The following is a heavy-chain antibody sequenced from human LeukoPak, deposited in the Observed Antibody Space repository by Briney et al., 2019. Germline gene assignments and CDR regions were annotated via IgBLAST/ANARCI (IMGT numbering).Heavy chain of an antibody. V-gene: IGHV3-7*03. CDR1: GLTFSNYW. CDR2: IKQDGSEK. Sequence: GGSLRLSCAASGLTFSNYWMDWVRQAPGKGLEWVANIKQDGSEKTYVDSVKGRFIISRDNAKNSLYLQMNTLRADDTAVYYCARDGFGTGSNWGQGTLVTVSS. J-gene: IGHJ4*02. D-gene: IGHD3-16*01. CDR3: ARDGFGTGSN.